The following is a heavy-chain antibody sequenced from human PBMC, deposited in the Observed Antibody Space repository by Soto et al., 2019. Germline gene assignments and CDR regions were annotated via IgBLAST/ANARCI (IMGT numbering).Heavy chain of an antibody. CDR1: GYTFTSYG. D-gene: IGHD3-22*01. CDR3: AREPYYYDSSGYAPYYYYGMDV. V-gene: IGHV1-18*01. CDR2: ISAYNGNT. J-gene: IGHJ6*02. Sequence: QVQLVQSGAEVKKPGASVKVSCKASGYTFTSYGISWVRQAPGQGLEWMGWISAYNGNTNYAQKRQGRVTMNTDTSTSTAYMELRSLRSDDTAVYYCAREPYYYDSSGYAPYYYYGMDVWGQGTTVTVSS.